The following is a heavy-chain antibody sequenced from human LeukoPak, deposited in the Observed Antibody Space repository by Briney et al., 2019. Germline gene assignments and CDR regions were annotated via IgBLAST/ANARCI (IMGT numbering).Heavy chain of an antibody. V-gene: IGHV3-66*01. CDR1: GFTVSSNY. Sequence: GSLRLSCAASGFTVSSNYMSWVRQAPGEGLEWVSVIYSGGSTYYADSVKGRFTISRDNSKNTLYLQMNSLRAEDTAVYYCARDSSGWPYDYWGQGTLVTVSS. J-gene: IGHJ4*02. D-gene: IGHD6-19*01. CDR2: IYSGGST. CDR3: ARDSSGWPYDY.